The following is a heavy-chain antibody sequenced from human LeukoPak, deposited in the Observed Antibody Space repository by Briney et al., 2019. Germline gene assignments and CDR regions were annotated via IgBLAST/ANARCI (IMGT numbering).Heavy chain of an antibody. CDR3: ARDPGYSYGFYYYYYYMDV. D-gene: IGHD5-18*01. Sequence: ASVKVSCKASGYTFTSYDINWVRQATGQGLEWMGWMNPNSGNTGYAQKFQGRVTMTRNTSISTAYMELSSLRAEDTAVYYCARDPGYSYGFYYYYYYMDVWGKGTTVTISS. V-gene: IGHV1-8*01. CDR1: GYTFTSYD. CDR2: MNPNSGNT. J-gene: IGHJ6*03.